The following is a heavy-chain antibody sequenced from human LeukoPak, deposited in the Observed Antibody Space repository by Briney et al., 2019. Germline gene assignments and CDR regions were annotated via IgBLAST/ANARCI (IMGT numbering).Heavy chain of an antibody. Sequence: ASVKVSCKASGYTFTDNHMHWVRQAPGQGLEWMGWISPNSGGTNYAQKFRGRVTMTRDTSISTAYMELSGLTPDDTAVYYCARRTGAGAFDIWGQGTVVTVSS. CDR2: ISPNSGGT. J-gene: IGHJ3*02. D-gene: IGHD7-27*01. V-gene: IGHV1-2*02. CDR3: ARRTGAGAFDI. CDR1: GYTFTDNH.